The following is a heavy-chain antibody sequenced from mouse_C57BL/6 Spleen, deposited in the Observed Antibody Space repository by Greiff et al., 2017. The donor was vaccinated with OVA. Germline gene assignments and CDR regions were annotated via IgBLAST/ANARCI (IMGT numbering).Heavy chain of an antibody. Sequence: QVQLKESGAELVKPGASVKMSCKASGYTFTSYWITWVKQRPGQGLEWIGDIYPGSGSTNYNEKFKSKATLTVDTSSSTAYMQLSSLTSEDSAVYYCARWGYDYVVAYWGQGTLVTVSA. J-gene: IGHJ3*01. CDR1: GYTFTSYW. CDR3: ARWGYDYVVAY. D-gene: IGHD2-4*01. CDR2: IYPGSGST. V-gene: IGHV1-55*01.